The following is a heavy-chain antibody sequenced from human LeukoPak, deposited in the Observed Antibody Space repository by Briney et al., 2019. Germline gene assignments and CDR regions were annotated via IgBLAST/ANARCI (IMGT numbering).Heavy chain of an antibody. CDR3: ARDRGGLGTYYFDY. CDR2: IYYSGST. V-gene: IGHV4-59*12. J-gene: IGHJ4*02. D-gene: IGHD7-27*01. Sequence: PSETLSLTCTVSGGSISSYYWSWIRQPPGKGLEWIGYIYYSGSTNYNPSLKSRVTISVDTSKNQFSLQLNSVTPEDTAVYYCARDRGGLGTYYFDYWGQGTLVTVSS. CDR1: GGSISSYY.